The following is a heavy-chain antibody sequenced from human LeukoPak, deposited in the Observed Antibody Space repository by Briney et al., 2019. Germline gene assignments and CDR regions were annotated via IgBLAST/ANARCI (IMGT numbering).Heavy chain of an antibody. D-gene: IGHD3-22*01. CDR1: GYTFTSYG. J-gene: IGHJ5*02. Sequence: ASVKVSCKASGYTFTSYGISWVRQAPGQGLEWMGWISAYNGNTNYAQKLQGRVTMTTDTSPRTAYMELRSLRSDDTAVYYCASISYDSSGRNWFDPWGQGTLVTVSS. CDR2: ISAYNGNT. V-gene: IGHV1-18*01. CDR3: ASISYDSSGRNWFDP.